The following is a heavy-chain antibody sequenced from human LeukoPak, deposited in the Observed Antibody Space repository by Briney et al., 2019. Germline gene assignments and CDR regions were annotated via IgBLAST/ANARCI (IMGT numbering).Heavy chain of an antibody. CDR3: AKGDSSGYAIYDY. CDR1: GFTLSSYA. V-gene: IGHV3-23*01. CDR2: IGNSGGST. Sequence: GGSLRLSCAASGFTLSSYAVSWVRQAPGKGLEWVSSIGNSGGSTWYADSVRGRFTISRDNSKNTLYLQVNSLRAEDTAVYYCAKGDSSGYAIYDYWGQGTLITVSS. D-gene: IGHD3-22*01. J-gene: IGHJ4*02.